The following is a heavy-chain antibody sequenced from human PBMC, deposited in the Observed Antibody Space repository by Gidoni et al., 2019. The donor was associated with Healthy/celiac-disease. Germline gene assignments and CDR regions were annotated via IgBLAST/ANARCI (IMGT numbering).Heavy chain of an antibody. J-gene: IGHJ3*02. CDR3: ARLDAFDI. CDR1: GFTFSSYA. CDR2: ISSNGGST. Sequence: VQLVETGGGVVQPGGALRLTCAASGFTFSSYAMHWVRQAPGKGLEYVSAISSNGGSTYYANSVNGRFTISRDNSKNTLYLQMGSLRAEDMAVYYCARLDAFDIWGQGTMVTVSS. V-gene: IGHV3-64*01.